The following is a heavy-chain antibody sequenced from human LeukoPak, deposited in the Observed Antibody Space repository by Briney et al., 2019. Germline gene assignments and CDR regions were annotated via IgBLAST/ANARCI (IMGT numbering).Heavy chain of an antibody. CDR2: INTNTGNP. Sequence: ASVKVSCKASGYTFTSYAMNWVRQAPGQGLEWMGWINTNTGNPTYAQGFTGRFVFFLDTSVSTAYLQISSLKAEDTAVYYCAREGYYYDSSGYSSLFDYWGQGTLVTVSS. J-gene: IGHJ4*02. V-gene: IGHV7-4-1*02. D-gene: IGHD3-22*01. CDR1: GYTFTSYA. CDR3: AREGYYYDSSGYSSLFDY.